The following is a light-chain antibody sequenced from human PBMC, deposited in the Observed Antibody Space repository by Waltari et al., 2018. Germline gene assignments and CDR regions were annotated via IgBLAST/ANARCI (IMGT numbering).Light chain of an antibody. Sequence: DIVLTQSPDSLAVSLGERATIHCKSSQTVLHNSNNKNYLAWFQQKPGQPPKLLMYWASAREAGVPDRVSGSGSGTDFTLTISGLQAEDVAVYYCHQYYSSPHTFGQGTKLEIK. J-gene: IGKJ2*01. CDR2: WAS. CDR1: QTVLHNSNNKNY. CDR3: HQYYSSPHT. V-gene: IGKV4-1*01.